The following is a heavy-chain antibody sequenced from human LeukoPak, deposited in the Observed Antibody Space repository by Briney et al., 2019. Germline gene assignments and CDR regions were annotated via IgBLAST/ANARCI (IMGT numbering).Heavy chain of an antibody. CDR1: GFTFSSYN. D-gene: IGHD3-22*01. CDR3: ARGVYYYDSSGAGD. V-gene: IGHV3-21*01. Sequence: GGSLRLSCAASGFTFSSYNMNWVRQAPGKGLEWVSSISSSSSYIYYADSVKGRFTISRDNAKNSLYLQMNSLRAEDTAVYYCARGVYYYDSSGAGDWGQGTLVTVSS. CDR2: ISSSSSYI. J-gene: IGHJ4*02.